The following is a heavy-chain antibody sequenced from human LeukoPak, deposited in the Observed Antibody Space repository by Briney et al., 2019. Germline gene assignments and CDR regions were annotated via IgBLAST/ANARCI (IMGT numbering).Heavy chain of an antibody. D-gene: IGHD1-14*01. Sequence: ASVKVSCKASGYTFSSYSMNWVRQAPGKGLEWVSSISSSSSYIYYADSVKGRFTISRDNAKNSLYLQMNSLRAEDTAVYYCARDLLSQPYWGQGTLVTVSS. CDR1: GYTFSSYS. CDR2: ISSSSSYI. CDR3: ARDLLSQPY. J-gene: IGHJ4*02. V-gene: IGHV3-21*01.